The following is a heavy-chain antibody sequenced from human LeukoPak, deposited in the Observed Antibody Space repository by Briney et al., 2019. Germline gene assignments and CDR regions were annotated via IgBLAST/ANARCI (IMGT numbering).Heavy chain of an antibody. D-gene: IGHD3-9*01. CDR2: IHQDGSER. J-gene: IGHJ6*02. V-gene: IGHV3-7*01. Sequence: GGSLRLSCAASGFTFSHYWMSWVRQAPGKGPEWVANIHQDGSERYYVDSVKGRFTISRDNAKNSLYLQMNSLRAEDTAVYYCARDVGRSYDILTGYYSNYYYFGMDVWGQGTTVTVSS. CDR1: GFTFSHYW. CDR3: ARDVGRSYDILTGYYSNYYYFGMDV.